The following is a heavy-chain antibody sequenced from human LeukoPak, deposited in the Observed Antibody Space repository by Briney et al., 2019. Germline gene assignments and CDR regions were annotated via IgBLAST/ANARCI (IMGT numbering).Heavy chain of an antibody. CDR1: GFTFSDYD. CDR3: ARHERAGTREYYFDY. J-gene: IGHJ4*02. Sequence: PGGSLRLSCSASGFTFSDYDMNWVRQPPGKGLEWIGSIYYSGSTYYNPSLKSRVTISVDTSKNQFSLKLSSVTAADTAVYYCARHERAGTREYYFDYWGQGTLVTVSS. V-gene: IGHV4-39*01. CDR2: IYYSGST. D-gene: IGHD6-19*01.